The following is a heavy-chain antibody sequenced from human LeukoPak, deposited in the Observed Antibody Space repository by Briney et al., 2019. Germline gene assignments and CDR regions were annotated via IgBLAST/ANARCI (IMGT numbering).Heavy chain of an antibody. CDR3: ARQRTWRSAAFDI. J-gene: IGHJ3*02. CDR1: GGSISSYY. CDR2: IYYSGST. V-gene: IGHV4-59*01. Sequence: SETLSLTCTVSGGSISSYYWSWIRQPPGRGLEWIGYIYYSGSTNYNPPLKSRVTMSVDTSKNQFSLKLNSVTAADTAVYYCARQRTWRSAAFDIWGQGTMVIVSS. D-gene: IGHD3-3*01.